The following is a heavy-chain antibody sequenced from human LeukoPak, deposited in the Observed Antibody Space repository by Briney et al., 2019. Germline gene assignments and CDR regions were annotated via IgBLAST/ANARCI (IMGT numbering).Heavy chain of an antibody. Sequence: GGSLRLSCVASGFTFSSYVMSWVRQAPGKGLEWVSGISGSGGSTYYADSVKGRFTISRDNAKNSLYLQMNSLRAEDTALYYCAKDYGSGSYDNFNYYYYGMDVWGQGTTVTVSS. V-gene: IGHV3-23*01. CDR3: AKDYGSGSYDNFNYYYYGMDV. CDR2: ISGSGGST. J-gene: IGHJ6*02. D-gene: IGHD3-10*01. CDR1: GFTFSSYV.